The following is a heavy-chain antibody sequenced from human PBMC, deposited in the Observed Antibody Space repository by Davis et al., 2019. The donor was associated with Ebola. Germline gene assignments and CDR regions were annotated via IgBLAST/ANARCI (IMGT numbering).Heavy chain of an antibody. CDR2: IKQDGGEK. CDR1: GFTFSGYW. V-gene: IGHV3-7*01. Sequence: PGGSLRLSCAASGFTFSGYWMSWVRQAPGKGLEWVANIKQDGGEKYFVDSVKGRFTISRDNAKNSLYLQMNSLRAEDTAVYYCASPVAGVAPIFDYWGQGTLVTVSS. J-gene: IGHJ4*02. D-gene: IGHD6-19*01. CDR3: ASPVAGVAPIFDY.